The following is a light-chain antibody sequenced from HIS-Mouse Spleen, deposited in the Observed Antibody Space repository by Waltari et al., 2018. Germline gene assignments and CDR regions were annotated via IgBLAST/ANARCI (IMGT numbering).Light chain of an antibody. J-gene: IGLJ3*02. CDR3: AAWDDSLSGPV. Sequence: QSVLTQPPSASGTPGQRVTISCSGSSSNIGSNYVYWYQQLPGTAPKLLISRSNRRPSGVPDRFAGSKSGTSASLAISGLRSEDEADYYCAAWDDSLSGPVFGGGTKLTVL. CDR2: RSN. V-gene: IGLV1-47*01. CDR1: SSNIGSNY.